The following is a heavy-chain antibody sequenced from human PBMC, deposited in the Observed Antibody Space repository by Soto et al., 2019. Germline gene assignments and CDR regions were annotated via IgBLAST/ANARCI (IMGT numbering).Heavy chain of an antibody. CDR3: AKCSTNSCYRADI. CDR1: GFTFSSYA. V-gene: IGHV3-23*01. D-gene: IGHD2-2*01. Sequence: EVQLLESGGGLVQPGGSLRLSCAASGFTFSSYALTWVRQAPGKGLEWVSSISGSGVSTSYADSVKGRFTISRDNSKNTLYLQMNSLRAGDTAVYYCAKCSTNSCYRADIWGQGTMVTVSS. CDR2: ISGSGVST. J-gene: IGHJ3*02.